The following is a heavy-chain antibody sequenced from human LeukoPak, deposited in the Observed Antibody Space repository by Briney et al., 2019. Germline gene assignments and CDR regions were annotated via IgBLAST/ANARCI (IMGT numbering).Heavy chain of an antibody. D-gene: IGHD7-27*01. V-gene: IGHV6-1*01. Sequence: SQTLSLTCAISGDSVSFNSDVWNWIRLSPSRGLEWLGRAYYRSKWLYDYAVSMKSRLSITPDTPKNQFSLQLNSVTPEDTAVYYWVRDANWGLDALDLLGQGTMVTVSS. CDR2: AYYRSKWLY. CDR1: GDSVSFNSDV. CDR3: VRDANWGLDALDL. J-gene: IGHJ3*01.